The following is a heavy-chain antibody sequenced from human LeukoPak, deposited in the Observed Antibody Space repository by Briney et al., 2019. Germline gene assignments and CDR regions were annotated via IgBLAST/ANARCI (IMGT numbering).Heavy chain of an antibody. CDR2: ISGYSGNT. J-gene: IGHJ5*02. Sequence: ASVKVSCKASGYTFTSYGFSWVRQAPGQGLEWMGRISGYSGNTNYAQKFQGRFTMTTDTSTSTAYMELRSLRSDDTAVYYCARDSLHFGVAEMFDPWGQGTLVTVSS. CDR1: GYTFTSYG. D-gene: IGHD3-3*01. V-gene: IGHV1-18*01. CDR3: ARDSLHFGVAEMFDP.